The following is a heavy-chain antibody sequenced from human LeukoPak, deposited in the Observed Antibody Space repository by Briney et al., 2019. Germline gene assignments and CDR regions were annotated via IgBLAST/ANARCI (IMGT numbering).Heavy chain of an antibody. CDR3: AGYSYGYKYFDY. Sequence: GGSLRLSCTVSGFTVSSNSWSWVRQAPGKGLEWVSFISSRSSYINYADSVKGRFTISRDNAENSLYLQMNSLRAEDTAVYYCAGYSYGYKYFDYWGQGTLVTVSS. CDR1: GFTVSSNS. J-gene: IGHJ4*02. D-gene: IGHD5-18*01. V-gene: IGHV3-21*01. CDR2: ISSRSSYI.